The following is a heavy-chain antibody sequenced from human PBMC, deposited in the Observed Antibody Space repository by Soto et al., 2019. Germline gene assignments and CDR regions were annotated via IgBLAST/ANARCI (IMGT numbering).Heavy chain of an antibody. V-gene: IGHV3-74*01. D-gene: IGHD5-12*01. J-gene: IGHJ6*03. CDR3: ACRRYSGYGYYMDV. Sequence: EVQLVESGGGLVQPGGSLRLSCAASGISFSGHWMRWVRQAPGKGLVWVSRINGDGSYTNYADSVKGRFTISRDSAKNTLYLQMNSLRAEDTAMYYCACRRYSGYGYYMDVWGKGTTVTVSS. CDR2: INGDGSYT. CDR1: GISFSGHW.